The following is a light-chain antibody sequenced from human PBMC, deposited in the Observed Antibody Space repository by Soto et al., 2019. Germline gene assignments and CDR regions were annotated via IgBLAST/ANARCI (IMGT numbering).Light chain of an antibody. CDR3: QQYGSSLFT. CDR2: GTS. V-gene: IGKV3-20*01. CDR1: QSVSSNY. Sequence: EIVLTQSPGTLSLSPVERATLSCRASQSVSSNYLAWYQQKPGQAPRILIYGTSIRASGVPERFSGGGSGTDFTLTITRLEPEDFAVYYCQQYGSSLFTFGPGTKVDIK. J-gene: IGKJ3*01.